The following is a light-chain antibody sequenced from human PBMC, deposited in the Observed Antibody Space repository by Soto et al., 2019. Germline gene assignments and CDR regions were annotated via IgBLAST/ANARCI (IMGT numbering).Light chain of an antibody. Sequence: EIVMTQSPATLSVSPGERATLSCRASKSVSSNLAWYQQKPGQAPRLLIYGASTRATGIPARFSGSGSGTDFTLIISSLQSEDFAVYYCQQYNNWPSWTFGQGTKV. V-gene: IGKV3-15*01. J-gene: IGKJ1*01. CDR2: GAS. CDR1: KSVSSN. CDR3: QQYNNWPSWT.